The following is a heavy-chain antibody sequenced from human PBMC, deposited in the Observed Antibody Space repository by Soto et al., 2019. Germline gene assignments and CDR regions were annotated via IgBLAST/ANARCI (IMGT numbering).Heavy chain of an antibody. D-gene: IGHD3-3*01. V-gene: IGHV1-2*04. J-gene: IGHJ6*02. CDR2: INPNSGGT. Sequence: VSVKVSCKASGYTYSGYYMHWVRQAPGQGLEWMGWINPNSGGTNYAQKFQGWVTMTRDTSISTAYMELSRLRSDDTAVYYCARGYDFWSGYRPQGPYYYGMDVWGQGTTVTVSS. CDR3: ARGYDFWSGYRPQGPYYYGMDV. CDR1: GYTYSGYY.